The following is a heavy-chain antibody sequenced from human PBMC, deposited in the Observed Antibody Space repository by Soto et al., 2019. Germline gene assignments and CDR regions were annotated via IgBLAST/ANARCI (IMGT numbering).Heavy chain of an antibody. D-gene: IGHD6-19*01. CDR3: ARVEAVAGLYNYHGLDV. J-gene: IGHJ6*02. CDR1: GGTFSNYA. CDR2: VVTIFGTT. Sequence: QVQLVQSGAEVKKPGSSVKVSCKVSGGTFSNYAIDWVRLAPGHGLEWMGGVVTIFGTTYYTQKFQGRATILADDSTTTAYLEMSSLRSEDTAIYYCARVEAVAGLYNYHGLDVWGQGTAVTVSS. V-gene: IGHV1-69*12.